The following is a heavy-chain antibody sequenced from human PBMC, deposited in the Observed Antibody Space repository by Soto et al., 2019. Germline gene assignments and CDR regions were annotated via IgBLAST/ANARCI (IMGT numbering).Heavy chain of an antibody. J-gene: IGHJ5*02. CDR1: GFTFGDYA. Sequence: GGSLRLSCTASGFTFGDYAMSWFRQAPGKGLEWVGFIRSKAYGGTTEYAASVKGRFTISRDDSKSIAYLQMNSLKTEDTAVYYCTTNYYDSSGYDKWFDPLGQGTLGTMSS. CDR3: TTNYYDSSGYDKWFDP. CDR2: IRSKAYGGTT. V-gene: IGHV3-49*03. D-gene: IGHD3-22*01.